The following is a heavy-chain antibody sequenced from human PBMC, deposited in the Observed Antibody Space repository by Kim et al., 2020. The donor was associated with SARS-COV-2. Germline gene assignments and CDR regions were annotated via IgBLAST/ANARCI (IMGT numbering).Heavy chain of an antibody. CDR2: VHYTGFT. CDR3: ARRLASGPGRGWAVEP. CDR1: GDSINNYY. J-gene: IGHJ5*02. D-gene: IGHD3-10*01. Sequence: SETLSLTCTVSGDSINNYYWTWLRQVPGKGLEWIGYVHYTGFTNYNPSLNSRVTISVDTFQNEFSLKLASVTATDTAVYYCARRLASGPGRGWAVEPWG. V-gene: IGHV4-59*08.